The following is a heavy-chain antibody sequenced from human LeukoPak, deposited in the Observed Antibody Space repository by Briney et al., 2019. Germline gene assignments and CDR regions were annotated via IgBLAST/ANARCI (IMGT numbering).Heavy chain of an antibody. J-gene: IGHJ6*03. CDR3: TTDEVLTGEDYYYYYMDV. V-gene: IGHV3-15*01. Sequence: GGSLRLSCAASGFTFSSYSMSWVRQAPGKGLEWVGRIKSKTDGGTTDYAAPVKGRFTISRDDSKNTLYLQMNSLKTEDTAVYYCTTDEVLTGEDYYYYYMDVWGKGTTVTISS. CDR1: GFTFSSYS. CDR2: IKSKTDGGTT. D-gene: IGHD3-9*01.